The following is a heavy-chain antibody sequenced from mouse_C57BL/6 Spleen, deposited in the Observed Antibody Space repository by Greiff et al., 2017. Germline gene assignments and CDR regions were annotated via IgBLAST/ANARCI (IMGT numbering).Heavy chain of an antibody. D-gene: IGHD3-2*02. J-gene: IGHJ4*01. CDR3: ARDSSGYPYYAMYY. CDR1: GFTFSDYG. CDR2: ISSGSSTI. Sequence: EVQLVESGGGLVKPGGSLQLSCAASGFTFSDYGMHWVRQAPEKGLEWVAYISSGSSTIYYADTVKGRFTISRDNAKNTLFLQMTSLRSEDTAMYYCARDSSGYPYYAMYYWGQGTSVTVSS. V-gene: IGHV5-17*01.